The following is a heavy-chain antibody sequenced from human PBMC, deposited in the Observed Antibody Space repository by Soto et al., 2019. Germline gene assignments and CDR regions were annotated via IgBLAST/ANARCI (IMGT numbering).Heavy chain of an antibody. CDR1: GFTVSSNY. D-gene: IGHD2-21*02. CDR3: ARVRVTHDAFDI. Sequence: EVQLVETGGGLIQPGGSLRLSCAASGFTVSSNYMSWVRQAPGKGLEWVSVIYSGGSTYYADSVKGRFTISRDISKNTLYLQMNSLRAEDTAVYYCARVRVTHDAFDIWGQGTMVTVSS. CDR2: IYSGGST. V-gene: IGHV3-53*02. J-gene: IGHJ3*02.